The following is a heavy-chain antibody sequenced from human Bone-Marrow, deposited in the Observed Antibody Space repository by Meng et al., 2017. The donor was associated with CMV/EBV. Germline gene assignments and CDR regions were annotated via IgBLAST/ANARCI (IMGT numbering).Heavy chain of an antibody. V-gene: IGHV3-21*01. CDR3: ARGGRRAMYYYYGMDV. Sequence: GESLKISCAASGFTFSSYSMNWVRQAPGKGLEWVSSISSSSSYIYYADSVKGRFTISRDNAKNSLYLQMNSLRAEDTAVYYCARGGRRAMYYYYGMDVWGQGTTVTVSS. CDR1: GFTFSSYS. J-gene: IGHJ6*02. D-gene: IGHD3-10*01. CDR2: ISSSSSYI.